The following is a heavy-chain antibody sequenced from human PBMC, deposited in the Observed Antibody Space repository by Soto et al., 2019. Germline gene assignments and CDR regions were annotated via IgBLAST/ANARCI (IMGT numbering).Heavy chain of an antibody. J-gene: IGHJ4*02. CDR1: GGTFSSYA. V-gene: IGHV1-69*06. D-gene: IGHD6-13*01. CDR2: IIPIFGTA. CDR3: ARQSSSWYGGFDY. Sequence: ASVKGSCKASGGTFSSYAISWVRQAPGQGLEWMGGIIPIFGTANYTQKFQGRVTITADKSTSTAYMELSSLRSEDMAVYYCARQSSSWYGGFDYWGQGTLVTVSS.